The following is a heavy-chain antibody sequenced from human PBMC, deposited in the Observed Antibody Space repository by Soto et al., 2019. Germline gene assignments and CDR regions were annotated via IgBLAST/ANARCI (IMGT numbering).Heavy chain of an antibody. CDR2: ISWNSGSI. Sequence: EVQLVESGGGLVQPGRSLRLSCAASGFTFDDYAMHWVRQAPGKGLEWVSGISWNSGSIGYADSVKGRFTISRDNAKNSLYLQMNSLRAEDTALYYCAKSYQQLVAPFDYWGQGTLVTVSS. D-gene: IGHD6-13*01. CDR3: AKSYQQLVAPFDY. CDR1: GFTFDDYA. V-gene: IGHV3-9*01. J-gene: IGHJ4*02.